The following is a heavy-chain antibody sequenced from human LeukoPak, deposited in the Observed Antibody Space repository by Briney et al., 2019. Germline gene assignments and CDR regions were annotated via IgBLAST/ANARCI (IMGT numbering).Heavy chain of an antibody. CDR2: ISSNGGST. Sequence: GGSLRLSCAASGFTFSSYAMHWVRQAPGKGLEYVSAISSNGGSTYYANSVKGRFTISRDNSKNTLYLQMGSLRAEDMAVYYCARDLYYDSSGKLGDYYYYGMDVWGQGITVTVSS. D-gene: IGHD3-22*01. V-gene: IGHV3-64*01. CDR1: GFTFSSYA. J-gene: IGHJ6*02. CDR3: ARDLYYDSSGKLGDYYYYGMDV.